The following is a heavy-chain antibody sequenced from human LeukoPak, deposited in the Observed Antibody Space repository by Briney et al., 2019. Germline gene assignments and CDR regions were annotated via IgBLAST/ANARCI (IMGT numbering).Heavy chain of an antibody. V-gene: IGHV3-21*01. Sequence: GGSLRLSCAASGFTFSSYSMNWVRQAPGKGLEWVSSISSSSSYIYYADSVKGRFTISRDNAKNSLYLQMNSLRAEDTAVYYCARDLQLWPHYYYGMDVWGQGTTVTVSS. CDR2: ISSSSSYI. D-gene: IGHD5-18*01. CDR3: ARDLQLWPHYYYGMDV. CDR1: GFTFSSYS. J-gene: IGHJ6*02.